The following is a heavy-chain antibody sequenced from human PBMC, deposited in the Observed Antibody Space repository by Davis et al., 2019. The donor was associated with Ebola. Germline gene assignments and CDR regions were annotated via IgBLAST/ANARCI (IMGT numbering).Heavy chain of an antibody. CDR3: ARDTSLGVGIDA. V-gene: IGHV4-31*03. D-gene: IGHD2-21*01. CDR2: VYHTGET. J-gene: IGHJ4*02. Sequence: SETLSLTCTVSGDSISSGGYCWTWIRPPPGKGLEWIGYVYHTGETSYNPSLESRLTISADTSKNQFFLNLRSVTAADTAVYFCARDTSLGVGIDAWGQGSLVTVSS. CDR1: GDSISSGGYC.